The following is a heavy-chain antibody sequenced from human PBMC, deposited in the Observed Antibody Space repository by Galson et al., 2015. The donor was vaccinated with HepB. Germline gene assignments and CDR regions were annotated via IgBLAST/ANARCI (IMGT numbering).Heavy chain of an antibody. D-gene: IGHD3-10*01. CDR1: GGTFSSYA. CDR3: ARQYTYYYGSGRRDGMDV. V-gene: IGHV1-69*13. Sequence: SVKVSCKASGGTFSSYAISWVRQAPGQGLEWMGGIIPIFGTANYAQKFQGRVTITADESTSTAYMELSSLRSEDTAVYYCARQYTYYYGSGRRDGMDVWGQGTTVTVSS. CDR2: IIPIFGTA. J-gene: IGHJ6*02.